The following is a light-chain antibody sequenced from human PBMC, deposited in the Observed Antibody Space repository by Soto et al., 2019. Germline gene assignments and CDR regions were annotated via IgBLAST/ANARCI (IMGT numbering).Light chain of an antibody. Sequence: DIQMTQSPSSLSASVGDRVTITCQASQDISNYLNWYQQKSGRAPKLLIYDASNLETGVPSRFTGSGSGTDFTFTISSLQPEDSATYDCQQYYDLPTFGPGTKVDIK. CDR2: DAS. V-gene: IGKV1-33*01. J-gene: IGKJ3*01. CDR3: QQYYDLPT. CDR1: QDISNY.